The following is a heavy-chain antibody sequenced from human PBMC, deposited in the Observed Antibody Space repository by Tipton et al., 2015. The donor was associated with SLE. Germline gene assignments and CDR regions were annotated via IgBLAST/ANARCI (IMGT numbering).Heavy chain of an antibody. V-gene: IGHV4-38-2*01. CDR3: ARGGRVRGFSLYYFDY. Sequence: TLSLTCAVSGYSISSGYYWGWIRQPPGKGLEWIGYIYTSGSTNYNPSLKSRVTISVDTSKNQFSLKLSSVTAADTAVYYCARGGRVRGFSLYYFDYWGQGTLVTVSS. CDR2: IYTSGST. CDR1: GYSISSGYY. D-gene: IGHD3-16*01. J-gene: IGHJ4*02.